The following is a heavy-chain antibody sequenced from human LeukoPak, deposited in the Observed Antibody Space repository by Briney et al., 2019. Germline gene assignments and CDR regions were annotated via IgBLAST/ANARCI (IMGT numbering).Heavy chain of an antibody. CDR1: GGTFSSYA. CDR3: ARDGSPHVSMTVVTSPDY. V-gene: IGHV1-69*04. Sequence: GSSVKVSCKASGGTFSSYAISWVRQAPGQGLEWMGRIIPILGIANYAQKFQGRVTVTRDTSTSTVYMELSSLRSEDTAVYYCARDGSPHVSMTVVTSPDYWGQGTLVTVSS. D-gene: IGHD3-22*01. J-gene: IGHJ4*02. CDR2: IIPILGIA.